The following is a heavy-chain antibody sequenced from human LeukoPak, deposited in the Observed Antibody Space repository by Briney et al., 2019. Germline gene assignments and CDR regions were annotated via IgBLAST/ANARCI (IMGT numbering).Heavy chain of an antibody. J-gene: IGHJ4*02. D-gene: IGHD1-26*01. CDR1: GFAFNDFA. Sequence: GRSLTLSCAASGFAFNDFAMYWVRQAPGKGLDWVAVIWRDGSHKYYAHSIKGRFTISRDNSKNTLYLQMSSLRAEDTAFYYCAKSSIMFAAGRLGSIDFWGQGTLVTVSS. CDR3: AKSSIMFAAGRLGSIDF. CDR2: IWRDGSHK. V-gene: IGHV3-33*06.